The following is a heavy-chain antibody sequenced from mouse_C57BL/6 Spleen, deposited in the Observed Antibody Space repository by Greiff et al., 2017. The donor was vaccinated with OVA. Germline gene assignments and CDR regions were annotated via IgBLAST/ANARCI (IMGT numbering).Heavy chain of an antibody. V-gene: IGHV5-17*01. D-gene: IGHD1-1*01. Sequence: EVQLQESGGGLVKPGGSLKLSCAASGFTFSDYGMHWVRQAPEKGLEWVAYISSGSSTIYYADTVKGRFTISRDNAKNTLFLQMTSLRSEDTAMYYCARGGLITTVEDAMDYWGQGTSVTVSS. CDR2: ISSGSSTI. J-gene: IGHJ4*01. CDR3: ARGGLITTVEDAMDY. CDR1: GFTFSDYG.